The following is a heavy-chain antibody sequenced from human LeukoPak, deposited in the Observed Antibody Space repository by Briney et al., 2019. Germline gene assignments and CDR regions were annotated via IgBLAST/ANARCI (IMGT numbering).Heavy chain of an antibody. CDR1: GFTFSSYW. V-gene: IGHV3-7*01. CDR3: VRDDCSSISCYHNWFDP. D-gene: IGHD2-2*01. Sequence: GGSLRLSCAASGFTFSSYWMSWVRQAPGKGLEWVANIKQDGSEKYYVDSVKGRFTISRDNAKNSLYLQMNSLRAEDTAVYYCVRDDCSSISCYHNWFDPWGQGTLVTVSS. CDR2: IKQDGSEK. J-gene: IGHJ5*02.